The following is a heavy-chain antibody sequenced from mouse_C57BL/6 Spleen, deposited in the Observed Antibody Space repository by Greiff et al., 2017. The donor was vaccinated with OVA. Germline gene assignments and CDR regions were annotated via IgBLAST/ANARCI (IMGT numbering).Heavy chain of an antibody. Sequence: QVQLQQSGAELVRPGTSVKVSCKASGYAFTNYLIEWVKQRPGQGLEWIGVINPGSGGTNYNEKFKGKATLTADKSSSTAYMHLSSLTSEDSAVSFSARAEEGYLGYWGKGTTLTVSS. CDR2: INPGSGGT. CDR3: ARAEEGYLGY. CDR1: GYAFTNYL. J-gene: IGHJ2*01. V-gene: IGHV1-54*01.